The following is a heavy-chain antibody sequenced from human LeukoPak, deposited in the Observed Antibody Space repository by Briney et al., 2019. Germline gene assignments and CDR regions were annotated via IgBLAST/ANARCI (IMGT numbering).Heavy chain of an antibody. CDR3: ATDGAGFDT. V-gene: IGHV3-11*01. Sequence: SGGSLRLSCAASGFTFSDYYMSWIRQAPGKGLEWVSYISSSGSTIYYADSVKGRFTISRDNAKKSLYLELTNLRAEDTAVYYCATDGAGFDTWGQGVLVTVSS. J-gene: IGHJ5*02. CDR2: ISSSGSTI. CDR1: GFTFSDYY.